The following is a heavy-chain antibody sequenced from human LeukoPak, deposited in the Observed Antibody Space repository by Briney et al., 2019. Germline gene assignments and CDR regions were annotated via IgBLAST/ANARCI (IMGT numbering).Heavy chain of an antibody. CDR3: ASRGTTVTTRPLVY. D-gene: IGHD4-17*01. J-gene: IGHJ4*02. Sequence: SVKVSCKASGYTFTSYGISWVRQAPGQGLEWMGGIIPILGTANYAQKFQGRVTITADKSTSTAYMELSSLRSEDTAVYYCASRGTTVTTRPLVYWGQGTLVTVSS. CDR1: GYTFTSYG. CDR2: IIPILGTA. V-gene: IGHV1-69*10.